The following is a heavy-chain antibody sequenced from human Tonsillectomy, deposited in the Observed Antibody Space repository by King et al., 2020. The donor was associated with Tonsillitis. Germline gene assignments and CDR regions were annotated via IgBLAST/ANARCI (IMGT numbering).Heavy chain of an antibody. J-gene: IGHJ4*02. Sequence: QLQESGPGVVKPSETLSLTCTVSGGSISSDDPYWAWIRQPPGKGLEWLGYMYYSGAVFYNPSLKSRITISGGTSENQFSLKLSSVTAADTAVYFCARYVSGTFDYWGQGALVTVSS. CDR1: GGSISSDDPY. D-gene: IGHD1-1*01. V-gene: IGHV4-39*01. CDR3: ARYVSGTFDY. CDR2: MYYSGAV.